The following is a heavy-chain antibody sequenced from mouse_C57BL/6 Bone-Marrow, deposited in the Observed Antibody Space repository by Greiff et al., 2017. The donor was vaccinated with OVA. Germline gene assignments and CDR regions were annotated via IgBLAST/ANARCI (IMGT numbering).Heavy chain of an antibody. J-gene: IGHJ2*01. Sequence: EVQLQQSGPELVKPGDSVKISCKASGYSFTGYYMHWVKQSQGNILDWIGYLYPYNGVSSYNQKFKGKATLNVNKSSSTAYMGLRSLTTEDSAVYYCARGTGFDYWCQGTTLTVSS. D-gene: IGHD3-3*01. CDR3: ARGTGFDY. CDR2: LYPYNGVS. V-gene: IGHV1-31*01. CDR1: GYSFTGYY.